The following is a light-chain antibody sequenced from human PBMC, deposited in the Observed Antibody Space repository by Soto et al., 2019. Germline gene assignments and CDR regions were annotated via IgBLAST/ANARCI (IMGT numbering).Light chain of an antibody. V-gene: IGKV3-15*01. J-gene: IGKJ1*01. CDR1: QSVGSN. CDR2: TAS. Sequence: EVVMTQSPATLSVSPGERATLSCRASQSVGSNLAWYQQKPGQAPRLLTYTASTRATGIPAKFSASGSGTEFTLTISSLQSEDFAVYYCQQYNKWPQTFGQGTKVEVK. CDR3: QQYNKWPQT.